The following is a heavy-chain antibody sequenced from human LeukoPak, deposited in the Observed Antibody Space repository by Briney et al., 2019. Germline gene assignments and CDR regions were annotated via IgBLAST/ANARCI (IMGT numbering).Heavy chain of an antibody. D-gene: IGHD3-22*01. J-gene: IGHJ4*02. CDR3: AKCDSTGYYSVELVDY. CDR1: GFTFSRDG. Sequence: GGSLRLSCAASGFTFSRDGIHWVRQAPGKGLEWVAFIRHDGSDKYYADSVKGRFTISRDNFKNTVYLQMNSLRAEDTAVHYCAKCDSTGYYSVELVDYWGQGTLVTVSS. CDR2: IRHDGSDK. V-gene: IGHV3-30*02.